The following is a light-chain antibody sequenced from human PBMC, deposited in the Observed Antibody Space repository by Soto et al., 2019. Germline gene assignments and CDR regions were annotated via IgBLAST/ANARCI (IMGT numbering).Light chain of an antibody. Sequence: EVVMTQSPATLSVSPGERATLSCRASQSVRSNLAWYHQRPGRAPRPLFYGASTGATGIPGRFSGSGPGTELTLTISSLKSEDYADYYCQQYNNWPPWTFGRGTKVEI. CDR3: QQYNNWPPWT. J-gene: IGKJ1*01. CDR1: QSVRSN. CDR2: GAS. V-gene: IGKV3-15*01.